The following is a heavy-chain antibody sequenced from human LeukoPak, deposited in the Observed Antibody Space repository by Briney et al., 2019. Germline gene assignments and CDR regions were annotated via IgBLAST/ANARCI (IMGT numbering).Heavy chain of an antibody. J-gene: IGHJ4*02. D-gene: IGHD3-10*01. CDR2: IYYSGST. Sequence: SETLSLTXTVSGGSISSYYWSWIWQPPGKGLEWIGYIYYSGSTNYNPSLKSRVTISVDTSKNQFSLKLSSVTAADTAVYYCAREVRSWFGELFEGFDYWGQGTLVTVSS. V-gene: IGHV4-59*01. CDR1: GGSISSYY. CDR3: AREVRSWFGELFEGFDY.